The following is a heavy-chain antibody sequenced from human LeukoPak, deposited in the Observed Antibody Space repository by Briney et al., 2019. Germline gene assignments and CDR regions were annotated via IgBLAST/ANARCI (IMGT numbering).Heavy chain of an antibody. CDR1: GFTFDDYA. CDR3: AKVGRHAFDI. V-gene: IGHV3-9*03. Sequence: GRSLRLSCAASGFTFDDYAMHWVRQAPGKGLEWVSGISRNTAARGYANSVKGRFTISRDNAKNSLYLQMNSLRAEDMALYYCAKVGRHAFDIWGQGTMVTVSS. D-gene: IGHD2-15*01. CDR2: ISRNTAAR. J-gene: IGHJ3*02.